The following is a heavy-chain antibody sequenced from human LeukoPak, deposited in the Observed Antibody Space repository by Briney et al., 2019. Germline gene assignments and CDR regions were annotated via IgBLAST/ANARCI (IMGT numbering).Heavy chain of an antibody. Sequence: ASVKVSCKASGYTFTGYYMHWVRQAPGQGLEWMGWINPNSGGTNYAQKFQGRVTMTRDTSISTAYMELSRLRSDDTAVYYCARDRYYDFWSGYYTAYYFDYWGQGTLVTVSS. J-gene: IGHJ4*02. CDR2: INPNSGGT. V-gene: IGHV1-2*02. CDR1: GYTFTGYY. CDR3: ARDRYYDFWSGYYTAYYFDY. D-gene: IGHD3-3*01.